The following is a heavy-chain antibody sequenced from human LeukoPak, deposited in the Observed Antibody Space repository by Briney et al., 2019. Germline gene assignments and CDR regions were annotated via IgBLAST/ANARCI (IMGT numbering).Heavy chain of an antibody. J-gene: IGHJ5*02. D-gene: IGHD3-16*02. CDR2: IHYSGST. Sequence: SETLSLTCTVSGAHVSSGSYYWTWIRQPPGKGLEWIGYIHYSGSTNYNPSLKSRVTISVDTSRNQFSLRLNSVTAADTAVYYCARDLGSYRGWFDPWGQGTLVTVSS. CDR3: ARDLGSYRGWFDP. V-gene: IGHV4-61*01. CDR1: GAHVSSGSYY.